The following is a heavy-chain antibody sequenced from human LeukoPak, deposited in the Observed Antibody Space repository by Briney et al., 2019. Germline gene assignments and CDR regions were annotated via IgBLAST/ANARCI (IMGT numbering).Heavy chain of an antibody. D-gene: IGHD5-12*01. J-gene: IGHJ4*02. Sequence: SETLSLTCAVYGGSFSGYYWSWVRQPPGKGLEWIGEINHSGSTNYNPSLKSRVTISVDTSKNQFSLKLSSVTAADTAVYYCARGYDAFDYWGQGTLVTVSS. V-gene: IGHV4-34*01. CDR1: GGSFSGYY. CDR3: ARGYDAFDY. CDR2: INHSGST.